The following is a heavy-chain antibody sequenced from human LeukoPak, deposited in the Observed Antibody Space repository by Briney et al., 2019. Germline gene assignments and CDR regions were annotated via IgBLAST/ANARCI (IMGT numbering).Heavy chain of an antibody. V-gene: IGHV3-53*01. CDR1: GFTVSSNY. CDR3: ARGDIAVAGIDY. D-gene: IGHD6-19*01. CDR2: IYSGGST. J-gene: IGHJ4*02. Sequence: GGSLRLSCAASGFTVSSNYMSWVRQAPGKGLEWVSVIYSGGSTYYADSVKGRLTISRDNSKNTLYLQMNSLRAEDTAVYYCARGDIAVAGIDYWGQGTLVTVSS.